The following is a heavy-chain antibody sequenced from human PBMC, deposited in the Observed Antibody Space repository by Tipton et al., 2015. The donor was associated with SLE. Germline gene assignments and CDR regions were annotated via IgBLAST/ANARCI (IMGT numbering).Heavy chain of an antibody. V-gene: IGHV4-39*07. D-gene: IGHD2-2*01. Sequence: TLSLTCTVSGGSISSTSHYWGWIRQPPGKGLEWIGSIYHSGSTYFNPSLKSRVTILVDTSQNQVSLRLNSVTAADTAVYYCVREGRLIFYEYQSPSWFDAWGQGTLVTVSS. CDR2: IYHSGST. J-gene: IGHJ5*02. CDR1: GGSISSTSHY. CDR3: VREGRLIFYEYQSPSWFDA.